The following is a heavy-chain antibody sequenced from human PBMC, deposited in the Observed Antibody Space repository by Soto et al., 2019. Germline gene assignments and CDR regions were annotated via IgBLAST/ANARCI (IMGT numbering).Heavy chain of an antibody. CDR1: GFTFSSYG. D-gene: IGHD5-12*01. V-gene: IGHV3-30*03. CDR2: ISYDGSNK. CDR3: AREGNLGRWLQPLDF. J-gene: IGHJ4*02. Sequence: GGSLRLSCAASGFTFSSYGIHWVRQAPGKGLEWVAVISYDGSNKYYADSVKGRFTISRDNSKNTLYLQMNSLRAADTAKYFCAREGNLGRWLQPLDFWGQGTLVTVSS.